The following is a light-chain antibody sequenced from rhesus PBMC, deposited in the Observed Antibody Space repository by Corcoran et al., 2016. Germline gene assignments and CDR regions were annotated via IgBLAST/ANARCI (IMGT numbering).Light chain of an antibody. CDR2: KAS. CDR3: LQYYSSPLT. CDR1: QSISSW. Sequence: DIQMTQSPSSLSASVGDTVTITCRASQSISSWLDWYQQKPGKAPKFLLYKASSLQSGVPSRFSGNGSGTDFTLTISSLQPEDFATYYCLQYYSSPLTFGGGTKVEIK. V-gene: IGKV1-22*01. J-gene: IGKJ4*01.